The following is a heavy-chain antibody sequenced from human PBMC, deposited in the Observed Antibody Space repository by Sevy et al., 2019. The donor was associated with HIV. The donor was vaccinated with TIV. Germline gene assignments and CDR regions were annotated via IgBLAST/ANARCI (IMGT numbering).Heavy chain of an antibody. CDR2: IGIAGDT. V-gene: IGHV3-13*01. D-gene: IGHD3-10*01. CDR1: GFTFSSYD. CDR3: VRGNSLGELCYWFDP. Sequence: GGSLRLSCAASGFTFSSYDMHWVRQVTGQGLEWVSGIGIAGDTYYPGSVKGRFTISRENARNSLDLQMNSLRAGDTAVYYCVRGNSLGELCYWFDPWGQGTLVTVSS. J-gene: IGHJ5*02.